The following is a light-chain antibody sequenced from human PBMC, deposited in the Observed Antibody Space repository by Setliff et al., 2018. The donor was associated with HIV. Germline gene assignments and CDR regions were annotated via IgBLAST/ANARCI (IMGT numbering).Light chain of an antibody. CDR3: QVWDSSSDHPFA. V-gene: IGLV3-21*04. Sequence: SYELTQPPSVSVAPGKTARITCEGNNIGSASVHWYQQKPGQAPVVVIYYDSDRPSGIHERFSGSNSGNPATLTISRVEAGDEADYYCQVWDSSSDHPFAFGTGTKVTVL. J-gene: IGLJ1*01. CDR2: YDS. CDR1: NIGSAS.